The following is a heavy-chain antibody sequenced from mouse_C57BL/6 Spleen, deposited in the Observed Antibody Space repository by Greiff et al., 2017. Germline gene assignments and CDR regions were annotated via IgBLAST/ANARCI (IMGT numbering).Heavy chain of an antibody. CDR1: GYSITSGYY. D-gene: IGHD2-4*01. Sequence: VQLQQSGPGLVKPSQSLSLTCSVTGYSITSGYYWNWIRQFPGNKLEWMGYISYDGSNNFNPSLKNRISITRDTSKNQFFLKLNSVTTEDTATYYCATFYYDFPWFAYWGQGTLVTVSA. J-gene: IGHJ3*01. CDR2: ISYDGSN. V-gene: IGHV3-6*01. CDR3: ATFYYDFPWFAY.